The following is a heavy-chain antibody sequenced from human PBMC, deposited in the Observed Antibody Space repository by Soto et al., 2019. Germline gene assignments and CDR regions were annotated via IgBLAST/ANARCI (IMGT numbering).Heavy chain of an antibody. CDR2: IYSGGRT. J-gene: IGHJ4*02. V-gene: IGHV3-53*01. CDR1: GFTVSGNY. D-gene: IGHD5-12*01. Sequence: EVQLVESGGGLIQPGGSLRLSCSASGFTVSGNYMTWVRQAPGKGLEWVSVIYSGGRTFHADSVQGRFTISRDNSKNTLDLQMNSLRAEDTAVYYCARGSGYSGYDPSFDYWGQGALVTVSS. CDR3: ARGSGYSGYDPSFDY.